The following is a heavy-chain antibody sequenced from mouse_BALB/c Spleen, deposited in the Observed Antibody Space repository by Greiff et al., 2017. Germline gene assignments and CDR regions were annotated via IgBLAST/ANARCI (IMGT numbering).Heavy chain of an antibody. Sequence: EVQLVESGGGLVQPGGSLKLSCAASGFTFSSYGMSWVRQTPDKRLELVATINSNGGSTYSPDSAEGRFTISRDNAKNTLYLQMSSLKTEDTAMYCCARERQLRWYIDVWGAGTTVTVSS. CDR2: INSNGGST. V-gene: IGHV5-6-3*01. D-gene: IGHD1-1*01. CDR1: GFTFSSYG. CDR3: ARERQLRWYIDV. J-gene: IGHJ1*01.